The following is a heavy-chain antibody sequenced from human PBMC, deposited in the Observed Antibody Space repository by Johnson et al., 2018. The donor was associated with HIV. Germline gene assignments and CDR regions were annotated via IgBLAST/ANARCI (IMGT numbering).Heavy chain of an antibody. V-gene: IGHV3-7*03. CDR2: IVYDGSKK. CDR1: GFTFSSFW. D-gene: IGHD3-22*01. Sequence: EVQLVESGGGLVQPGGSLRLSCAASGFTFSSFWMTWVRQAPGKGLEWVAFIVYDGSKKYYADSVKGRFTISRDNAKNSLYLQMNTLRAEDTAVYYCARLIAVGIDGCDIWGQGTMVTVSA. J-gene: IGHJ3*02. CDR3: ARLIAVGIDGCDI.